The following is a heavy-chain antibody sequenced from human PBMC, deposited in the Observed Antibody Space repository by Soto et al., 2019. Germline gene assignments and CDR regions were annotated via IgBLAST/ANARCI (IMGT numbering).Heavy chain of an antibody. CDR3: ARVPDCSSTSCPRWGAFDI. V-gene: IGHV3-21*01. J-gene: IGHJ3*02. CDR2: ISSSSSYI. D-gene: IGHD2-2*01. CDR1: GFTFSSYS. Sequence: GGSLRLSCAASGFTFSSYSMNWVRQAPGKGLEWVSSISSSSSYIYYADSVKGRFTISRDNAKNSLYLQMNSLRAEDTAVYYCARVPDCSSTSCPRWGAFDIWGQGTMVTVPS.